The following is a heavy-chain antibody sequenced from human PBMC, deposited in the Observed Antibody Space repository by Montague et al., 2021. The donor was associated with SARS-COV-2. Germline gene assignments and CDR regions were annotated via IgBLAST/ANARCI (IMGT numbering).Heavy chain of an antibody. CDR2: ISHSGSA. Sequence: SETLSLTCAVYGGSFSDYKWTWIRQSPGKGLEWIGQISHSGSANYNPSLKSRVTISVDTAKNQFSLKLTSVNAADTAVCYCTRGAPGYWGQGTLVTVSS. CDR1: GGSFSDYK. J-gene: IGHJ4*02. V-gene: IGHV4-34*01. CDR3: TRGAPGY.